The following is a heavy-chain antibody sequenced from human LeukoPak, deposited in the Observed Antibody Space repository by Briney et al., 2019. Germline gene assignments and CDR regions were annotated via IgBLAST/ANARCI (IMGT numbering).Heavy chain of an antibody. CDR2: INDSGTT. V-gene: IGHV4-34*01. CDR1: GGSFSGHF. D-gene: IGHD2-2*01. J-gene: IGHJ4*02. CDR3: ARGVRYFDY. Sequence: SETLSLTCAVDGGSFSGHFWIWIRQSPGKGLEWIGEINDSGTTNYNPSLKSRVTISVDSSKNQFSLKLSSVTAADTAVYYCARGVRYFDYWGQGTLVTVSS.